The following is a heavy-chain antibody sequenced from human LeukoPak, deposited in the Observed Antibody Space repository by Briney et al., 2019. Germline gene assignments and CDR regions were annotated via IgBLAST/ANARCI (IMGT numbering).Heavy chain of an antibody. D-gene: IGHD2-2*01. CDR2: ISGSGGST. Sequence: GGXLRLSCAASGFTFSSYAMSWVRQAPGKGLEWVSAISGSGGSTYYADSVKGRFTVSRDDSKDTLYLQMNSLRAEDTAVYYCAKEGCTSATCYANCWGQGTLVTVSS. V-gene: IGHV3-23*01. CDR1: GFTFSSYA. J-gene: IGHJ4*02. CDR3: AKEGCTSATCYANC.